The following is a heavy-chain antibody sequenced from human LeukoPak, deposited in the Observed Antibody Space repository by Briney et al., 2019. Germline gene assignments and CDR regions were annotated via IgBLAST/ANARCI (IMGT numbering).Heavy chain of an antibody. CDR1: GFTVSSYY. J-gene: IGHJ2*01. Sequence: PGGSLRLSCAASGFTVSSYYMSWVRQAPGKGLEWVSVLYSGGHTYYADSVKGRFTISRDNSKNTLYLQMNSLRAEDTAVYYCAKEGARPIFGVVPHWYFDLWGRGTLVTVSS. CDR2: LYSGGHT. V-gene: IGHV3-66*02. CDR3: AKEGARPIFGVVPHWYFDL. D-gene: IGHD3-3*01.